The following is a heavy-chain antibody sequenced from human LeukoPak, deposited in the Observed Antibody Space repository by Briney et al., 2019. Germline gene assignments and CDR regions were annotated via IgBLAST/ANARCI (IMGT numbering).Heavy chain of an antibody. D-gene: IGHD3-16*01. CDR3: ARLYVYYYYMDV. CDR1: GGSISSSSYY. V-gene: IGHV4-39*01. CDR2: NYYSGST. Sequence: PSETLSLTCTVSGGSISSSSYYWGWIRQPPGKGLEWIGGNYYSGSTYYNPSLKSRVTISVDTSKNQFSLKLSSVTAADTAVYYCARLYVYYYYMDVWGKGTTVTVSS. J-gene: IGHJ6*03.